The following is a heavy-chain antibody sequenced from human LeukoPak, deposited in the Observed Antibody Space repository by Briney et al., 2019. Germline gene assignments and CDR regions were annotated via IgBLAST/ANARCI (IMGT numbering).Heavy chain of an antibody. J-gene: IGHJ1*01. CDR2: ISGSGGST. CDR3: AKDPPAGIAAAPARFQH. CDR1: GFTFSSYA. Sequence: GGSLRLSCAASGFTFSSYAMSWVRQAPGKGLEWVSAISGSGGSTYYADSVKGRFTISRDNSKNTLYLQMNSLRAEDTAVYYCAKDPPAGIAAAPARFQHWGQGTLVTVSS. D-gene: IGHD6-13*01. V-gene: IGHV3-23*01.